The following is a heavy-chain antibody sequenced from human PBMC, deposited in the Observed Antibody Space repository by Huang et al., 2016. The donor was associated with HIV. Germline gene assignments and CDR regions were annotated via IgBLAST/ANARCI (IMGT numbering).Heavy chain of an antibody. J-gene: IGHJ4*02. Sequence: QVQVQQWGAGLLKPSETLSLNCAVSDGSLSGYYLTWIRQSPGKGLEWIGEINQRGSTNYNPSLKGRVTMSVDTSKNHFSLQVKSLTAADTAVYYCARGIDYWGQGTLVIISS. CDR3: ARGIDY. CDR1: DGSLSGYY. V-gene: IGHV4-34*01. CDR2: INQRGST.